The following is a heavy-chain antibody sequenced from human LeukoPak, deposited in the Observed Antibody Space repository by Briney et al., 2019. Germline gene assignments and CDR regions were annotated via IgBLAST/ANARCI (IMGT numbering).Heavy chain of an antibody. CDR3: AKDLGGEGNPIDY. Sequence: GGSLRLSCAASGFTFSSYAMSWVRQAPGKGLEWVSAISGSGGSTYYADSVKGRFTISGDNSKNTLYLQMNSLRAEDTAVYYCAKDLGGEGNPIDYWGQGTLVTVSS. CDR1: GFTFSSYA. CDR2: ISGSGGST. J-gene: IGHJ4*02. D-gene: IGHD3-16*01. V-gene: IGHV3-23*01.